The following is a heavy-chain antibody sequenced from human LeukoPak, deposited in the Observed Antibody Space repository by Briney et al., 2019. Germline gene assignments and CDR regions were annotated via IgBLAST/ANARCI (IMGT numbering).Heavy chain of an antibody. CDR2: ISGSGGST. J-gene: IGHJ4*02. CDR3: AKDGDSQWRPKYFDY. Sequence: PGGSLRLSCAASGFTFSSYAMSWVRQAPGKGLEWVSAISGSGGSTYYADSVKGRFTISRDNSKNTLYLQMNSLRAEDTAVYYCAKDGDSQWRPKYFDYWGQGTLVTVSS. CDR1: GFTFSSYA. V-gene: IGHV3-23*01. D-gene: IGHD2-8*01.